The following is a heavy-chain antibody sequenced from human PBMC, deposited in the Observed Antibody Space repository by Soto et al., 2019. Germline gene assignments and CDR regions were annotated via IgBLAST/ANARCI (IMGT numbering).Heavy chain of an antibody. CDR2: IKSKTDGETT. J-gene: IGHJ4*02. Sequence: PGGSLRLSCAASGFTFSNAWMSWVRQAPGKGLEWVGRIKSKTDGETTEYAAPVKGRFTISRDDSRNTLYLHMNSLKTEDTAVYYCTTDDPINKNWGQGTLVTVS. CDR3: TTDDPINKN. CDR1: GFTFSNAW. V-gene: IGHV3-15*01.